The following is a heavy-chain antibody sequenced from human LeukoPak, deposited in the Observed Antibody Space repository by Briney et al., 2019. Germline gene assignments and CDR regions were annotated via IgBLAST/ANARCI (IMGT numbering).Heavy chain of an antibody. CDR3: ARHCPHYYDSSGCSDY. D-gene: IGHD3-22*01. CDR1: GGSISSYY. Sequence: SETLSLTCTVSGGSISSYYWSWIRQPPGKGLEWIGYIYYSGSTNYNPSLKSRVTISVDTSKNQFSLKLSSVTAADTAVYYCARHCPHYYDSSGCSDYWGQGTLVTVSS. CDR2: IYYSGST. J-gene: IGHJ4*02. V-gene: IGHV4-59*08.